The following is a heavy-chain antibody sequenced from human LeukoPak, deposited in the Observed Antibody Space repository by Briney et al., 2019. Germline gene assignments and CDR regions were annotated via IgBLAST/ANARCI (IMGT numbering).Heavy chain of an antibody. CDR2: INSYNGNT. V-gene: IGHV1-18*01. CDR1: GYTFTSYG. Sequence: GASVKVSCKASGYTFTSYGIGWVRQAPGQGLEWMGWINSYNGNTNYAQKLQGRVTMSTDTSTSTVYMELRSLRSDDTAVYYCARTRGGSSGYYYVDSWGQGTLVTVSS. CDR3: ARTRGGSSGYYYVDS. J-gene: IGHJ4*02. D-gene: IGHD3-22*01.